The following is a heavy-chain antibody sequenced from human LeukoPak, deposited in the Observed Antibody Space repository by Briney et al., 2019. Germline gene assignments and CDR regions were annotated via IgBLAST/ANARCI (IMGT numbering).Heavy chain of an antibody. CDR3: AVQGFDI. CDR1: GFTVSNSF. CDR2: ISSDGTIE. Sequence: PGGSLRLSCAASGFTVSNSFMTWVRQAPGKGLEWVAIISSDGTIENYADSVRGRFSISRDNSKDTLFLQMSSLRIEDTAVYYCAVQGFDIWGQGTMVTVSS. J-gene: IGHJ3*02. V-gene: IGHV3-30-3*01.